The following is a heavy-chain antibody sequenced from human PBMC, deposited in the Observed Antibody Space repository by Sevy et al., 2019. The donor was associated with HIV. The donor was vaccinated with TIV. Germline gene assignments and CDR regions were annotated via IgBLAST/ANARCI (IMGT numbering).Heavy chain of an antibody. D-gene: IGHD6-19*01. CDR3: TRDVSSGWYGCYYYGMDV. V-gene: IGHV3-49*03. Sequence: GGCLRLSCTASGFTFGDYAMSWFRQAPGKGLEWVGFIRSKAYGGTTEYAASVKGRFTISRDDSKSIAYLQMNSLKTEDTAVYYCTRDVSSGWYGCYYYGMDVWGQGTTVTVSS. CDR2: IRSKAYGGTT. J-gene: IGHJ6*02. CDR1: GFTFGDYA.